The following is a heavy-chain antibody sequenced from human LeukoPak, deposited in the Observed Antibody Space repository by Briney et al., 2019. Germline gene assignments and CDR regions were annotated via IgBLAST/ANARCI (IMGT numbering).Heavy chain of an antibody. CDR2: IIPIFGTA. V-gene: IGHV1-69*05. CDR3: ARGESIAAADPFDY. CDR1: GGTFSSYA. J-gene: IGHJ4*02. D-gene: IGHD6-13*01. Sequence: SVKVSCKASGGTFSSYAISWVRQAPGQGLEWMGGIIPIFGTADYAQKFQGRVTITTDESTSTAYMELSSLRSEDTAVHYCARGESIAAADPFDYWGQGTLVTVSS.